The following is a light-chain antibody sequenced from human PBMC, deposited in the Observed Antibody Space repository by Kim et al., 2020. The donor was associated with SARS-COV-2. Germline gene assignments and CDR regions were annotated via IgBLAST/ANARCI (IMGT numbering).Light chain of an antibody. CDR2: QDS. CDR3: QESYSSTGVL. Sequence: SPRQKAGITSSADKVWDKYVCCYQQQQGQPPALLIYQDSKRPSGIPARFSCSNSGNTATLPTSGTKAMDEAAYYCQESYSSTGVLFGAGTKLTVL. V-gene: IGLV3-1*01. CDR1: KVWDKY. J-gene: IGLJ2*01.